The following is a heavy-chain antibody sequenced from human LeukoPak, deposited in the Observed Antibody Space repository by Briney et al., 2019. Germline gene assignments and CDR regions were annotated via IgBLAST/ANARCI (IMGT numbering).Heavy chain of an antibody. CDR3: VRAAPGDCSSTSCSLFDN. V-gene: IGHV3-23*01. D-gene: IGHD2-2*01. Sequence: GGSLRLSCAGSGFTFNNYAMSWVRQTPRKGLEWDSTIMISGDDTYYADPVKGRFTMSRDKSKNMLYLQMSYLRAEDTAVYYCVRAAPGDCSSTSCSLFDNWGQGILVTVSS. CDR2: IMISGDDT. CDR1: GFTFNNYA. J-gene: IGHJ4*02.